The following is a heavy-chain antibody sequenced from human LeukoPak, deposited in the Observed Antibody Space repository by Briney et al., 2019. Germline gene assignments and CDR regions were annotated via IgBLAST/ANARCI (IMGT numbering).Heavy chain of an antibody. D-gene: IGHD4-17*01. CDR3: ARSYGDYVWFSAFDI. Sequence: SETLSLTCAVYGGSFSGYYWGWIRQPPGKGLEWLGEINHSGSTNYNPSLKSRVTISVDTSKNQFSLKLSSVTAADTAVYYCARSYGDYVWFSAFDIWGQGTMVTVSS. CDR2: INHSGST. J-gene: IGHJ3*02. CDR1: GGSFSGYY. V-gene: IGHV4-34*01.